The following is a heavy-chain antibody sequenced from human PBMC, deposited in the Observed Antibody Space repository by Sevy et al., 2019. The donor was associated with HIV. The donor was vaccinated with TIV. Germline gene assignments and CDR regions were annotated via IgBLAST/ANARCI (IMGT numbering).Heavy chain of an antibody. J-gene: IGHJ4*02. CDR1: GFTFTSYA. D-gene: IGHD3-22*01. CDR3: AKDPTDRPPKYYYDSSGYYPILTYFDY. CDR2: ISGSGGTP. V-gene: IGHV3-23*01. Sequence: GGPLSLSCQASGFTFTSYAMSWSPQPQGRGLEWVPAISGSGGTPYYADSVKGRFTISRDNSKNTLYLQMNSLRAEDTAVYYCAKDPTDRPPKYYYDSSGYYPILTYFDYWGQGTLVTVSS.